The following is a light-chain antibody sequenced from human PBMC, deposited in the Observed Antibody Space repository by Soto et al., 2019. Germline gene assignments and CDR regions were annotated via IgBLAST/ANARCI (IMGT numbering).Light chain of an antibody. J-gene: IGKJ2*01. V-gene: IGKV1-33*01. CDR2: DAS. CDR3: QQYDVLPYA. CDR1: KVIKKN. Sequence: DIQMTQSPSSLSASVGDRISITCRASKVIKKNLNWLQQRPGTAPKLLIYDASNLETGVSSRYSGRESGTDFTLIINNLQPEDIATYYCQQYDVLPYAFGQGTKVEI.